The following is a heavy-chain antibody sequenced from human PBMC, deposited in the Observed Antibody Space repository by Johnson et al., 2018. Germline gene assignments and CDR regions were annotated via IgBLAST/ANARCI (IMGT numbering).Heavy chain of an antibody. CDR1: GGSSSGYY. CDR3: ARTYYDDLGGAYAALDR. CDR2: IHHSGTT. V-gene: IGHV4-34*01. D-gene: IGHD3-16*01. Sequence: QVQLQQWGAGLLKPSETLSLTCGVDGGSSSGYYYRWVRQPPGKGLEWIGEIHHSGTTNYTPSLKSRVTKSLDTSKSQFSLRVSSVTAADTAVYYCARTYYDDLGGAYAALDRWGQGTIVTVSS. J-gene: IGHJ3*01.